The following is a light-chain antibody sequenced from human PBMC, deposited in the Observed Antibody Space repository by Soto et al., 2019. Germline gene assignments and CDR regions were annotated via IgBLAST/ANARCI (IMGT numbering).Light chain of an antibody. CDR3: QQYAASPLT. Sequence: IVLTQSSGTLSLSPGERVTLSCRASQSVSSNYLAWYQQKSGQAPRLLLYRSSTRATGIPDRFSGSGSGTDFSLIISRLEPEDSAVYYCQQYAASPLTFGGGTKLEIK. V-gene: IGKV3-20*01. CDR2: RSS. J-gene: IGKJ4*01. CDR1: QSVSSNY.